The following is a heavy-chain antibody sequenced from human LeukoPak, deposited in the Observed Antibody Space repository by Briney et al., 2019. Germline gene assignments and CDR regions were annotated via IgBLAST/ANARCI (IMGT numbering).Heavy chain of an antibody. CDR2: INPNSGGT. CDR3: ARDLDAGSGYLPHRL. V-gene: IGHV1-2*02. D-gene: IGHD3-22*01. CDR1: GYTFTGYY. Sequence: ASVKVSCKASGYTFTGYYMHWVRQAPGQGLEWMGWINPNSGGTNYAQKFQGRVTMTRDTSISTAYMELSRLRSDDTAVYYCARDLDAGSGYLPHRLWGQGTTVTVSS. J-gene: IGHJ6*02.